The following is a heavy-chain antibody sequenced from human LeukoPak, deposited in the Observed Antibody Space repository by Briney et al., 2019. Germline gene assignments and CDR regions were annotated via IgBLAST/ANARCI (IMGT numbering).Heavy chain of an antibody. J-gene: IGHJ4*02. CDR1: GLTFSYTW. V-gene: IGHV3-15*01. D-gene: IGHD4-11*01. CDR3: TTGPVTQGG. CDR2: IKSKTDGETT. Sequence: GGSLRLSCAASGLTFSYTWMSWVRQAPGKGLEWVGRIKSKTDGETTDYAAPVKGRFTISRGDSKNTLYLQMNSLKTDDTAVYYCTTGPVTQGGWGQGVLVTVSS.